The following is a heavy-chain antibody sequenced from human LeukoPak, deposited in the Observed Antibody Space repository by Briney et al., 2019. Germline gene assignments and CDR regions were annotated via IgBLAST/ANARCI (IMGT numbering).Heavy chain of an antibody. V-gene: IGHV3-23*01. J-gene: IGHJ4*02. Sequence: GGSLRLSCATSDFPVSDNYMSWVRQAPGRGLEWVSAISGSGGSTYYADSVKGRFAISRDNSKNTLYLQMNSLRAEDTAVYYCAKDLTRRYFDWLLTGYFDYWGQGTLVTVSS. CDR3: AKDLTRRYFDWLLTGYFDY. CDR1: DFPVSDNY. CDR2: ISGSGGST. D-gene: IGHD3-9*01.